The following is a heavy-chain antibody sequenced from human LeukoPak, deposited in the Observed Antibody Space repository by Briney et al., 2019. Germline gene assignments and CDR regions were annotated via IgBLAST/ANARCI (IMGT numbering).Heavy chain of an antibody. J-gene: IGHJ4*02. CDR3: ARGESGSIAVAGLFDY. D-gene: IGHD6-19*01. CDR1: GGTFSSYA. V-gene: IGHV1-69*05. CDR2: IIPIFGTA. Sequence: SVKVSCKASGGTFSSYAISWVRQAPGQGLEWMGGIIPIFGTANYAQKFEGRVTITTDESTSTAHMELSSLRSEDTAVYYCARGESGSIAVAGLFDYSGQGTLVTVSS.